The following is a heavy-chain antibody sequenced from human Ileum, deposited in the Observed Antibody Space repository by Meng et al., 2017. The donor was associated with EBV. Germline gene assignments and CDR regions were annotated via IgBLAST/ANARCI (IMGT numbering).Heavy chain of an antibody. CDR1: GDSISSNNW. CDR2: IYHSGST. V-gene: IGHV4-4*02. D-gene: IGHD4-17*01. CDR3: ASGRDYAWHS. J-gene: IGHJ4*02. Sequence: VQREAAGPGLVEPSGTLSLPCAVSGDSISSNNWWSLVRQPPGKGLEWIGEIYHSGSTNYNPSFKSRVTMSVDKSKNQISLNLSSVTAADTAVYYCASGRDYAWHSWGRGTLVTVSS.